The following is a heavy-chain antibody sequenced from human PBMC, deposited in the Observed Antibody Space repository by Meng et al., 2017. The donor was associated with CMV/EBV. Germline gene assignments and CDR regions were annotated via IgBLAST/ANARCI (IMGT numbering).Heavy chain of an antibody. V-gene: IGHV3-7*01. D-gene: IGHD6-13*01. Sequence: GESLKISCAASGFTFSSYWMSWVRQAPGKGLEWVANINQGGSEKYYVDSVKGRLTMSRDNAKNSLYLQMNSLRAEDTAVYYCARDGRQQLDFDYWGQGTLVTVSS. J-gene: IGHJ4*02. CDR2: INQGGSEK. CDR3: ARDGRQQLDFDY. CDR1: GFTFSSYW.